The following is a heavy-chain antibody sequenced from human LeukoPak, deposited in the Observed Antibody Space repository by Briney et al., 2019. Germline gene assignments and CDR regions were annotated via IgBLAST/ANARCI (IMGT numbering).Heavy chain of an antibody. CDR2: INHSGST. CDR1: GGSFSGYY. J-gene: IGHJ4*02. V-gene: IGHV4-34*01. CDR3: ASSGYSSSWMGY. Sequence: SETLSLTCAVYGGSFSGYYWSWIRQPPGKGLEWIGEINHSGSTNYNPSLKSRVTISVDTSKNQFSLKLSSVTAADTAVYYCASSGYSSSWMGYWGQGTLVTVSS. D-gene: IGHD6-13*01.